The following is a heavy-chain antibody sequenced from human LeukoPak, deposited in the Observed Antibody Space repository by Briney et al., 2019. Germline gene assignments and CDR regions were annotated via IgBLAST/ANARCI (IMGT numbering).Heavy chain of an antibody. Sequence: GGSLRLSCAASGFTFSSYAMSRVRQAPGKGLEWVSAISGSGGSTYYADSVKGRFTISRDNSKNTLCLQMNSLRAEDTAVYYCASRSAYCGGDCYRDYWGQGTLVTVSS. V-gene: IGHV3-23*01. CDR1: GFTFSSYA. D-gene: IGHD2-21*02. CDR3: ASRSAYCGGDCYRDY. J-gene: IGHJ4*02. CDR2: ISGSGGST.